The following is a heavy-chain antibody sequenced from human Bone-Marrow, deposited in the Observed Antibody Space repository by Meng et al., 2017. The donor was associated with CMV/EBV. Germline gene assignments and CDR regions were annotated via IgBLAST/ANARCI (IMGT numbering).Heavy chain of an antibody. D-gene: IGHD3-9*01. V-gene: IGHV3-7*01. J-gene: IGHJ4*02. CDR1: GFRFRTYW. CDR3: ARPFDWLCN. Sequence: GESLKISCAASGFRFRTYWMTWVRQAPGKGPEWVANIKQEGSEKYYVDSVKGRFTISRDNAKNSLYLQMNSLRAEDTAVYYCARPFDWLCNWGQGTLVTVSS. CDR2: IKQEGSEK.